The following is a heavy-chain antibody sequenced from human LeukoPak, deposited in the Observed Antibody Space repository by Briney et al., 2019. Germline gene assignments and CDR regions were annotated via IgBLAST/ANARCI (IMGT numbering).Heavy chain of an antibody. D-gene: IGHD3-9*01. J-gene: IGHJ4*02. CDR3: ARGIDILTGYYLFDY. CDR1: GYTFTSYG. V-gene: IGHV1-18*01. CDR2: ISAYNGNT. Sequence: GASVKVSCKASGYTFTSYGISWVRQAPGQGLEWMGWISAYNGNTNYAQKLQGRVTMTTDTSTSTAYMELRSLRSDDTAVYYCARGIDILTGYYLFDYWGQGTLVTVSS.